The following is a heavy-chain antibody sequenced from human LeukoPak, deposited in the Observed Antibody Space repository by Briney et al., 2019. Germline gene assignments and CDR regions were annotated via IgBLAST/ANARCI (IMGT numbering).Heavy chain of an antibody. J-gene: IGHJ3*02. Sequence: GGSLRLSCAASVFTFSSYVMSWVRQAPGKGLEWVSAISGSGGSTYYADSVKGRFTISRDNSKKTLYLRMNSLRAEDTAVYYCAKDQDAFDIWGQGTMVTVSS. CDR2: ISGSGGST. CDR1: VFTFSSYV. V-gene: IGHV3-23*01. CDR3: AKDQDAFDI.